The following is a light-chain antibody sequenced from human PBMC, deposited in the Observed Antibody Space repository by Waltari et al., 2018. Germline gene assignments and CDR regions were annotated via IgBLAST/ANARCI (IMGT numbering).Light chain of an antibody. J-gene: IGKJ1*01. CDR1: QSVGKT. CDR3: QHYVSLPAT. CDR2: GAS. Sequence: IVLTKSPGTLSLSPGERATLSCRASQSVGKTLVWYQQKPGQAPRLLIYGASIMDTGIPDRFSGGGSGTDFSFGINRLEPEDFAVYYCQHYVSLPATFGQGTKVEIK. V-gene: IGKV3-20*01.